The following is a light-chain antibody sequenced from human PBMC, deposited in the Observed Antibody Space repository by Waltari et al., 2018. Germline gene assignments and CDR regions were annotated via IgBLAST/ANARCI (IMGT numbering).Light chain of an antibody. CDR1: QSVSSSY. CDR3: QQYGSPWT. CDR2: GAS. V-gene: IGKV3-20*01. Sequence: VLTQSPGTLSLSPGEGATLSCRASQSVSSSYLAWHQQQPGQAPRLLIYGASSRATGIPDRFSGSGSGTDFTLTISRLEPEDFAVYYCQQYGSPWTFGQGTKVEIK. J-gene: IGKJ1*01.